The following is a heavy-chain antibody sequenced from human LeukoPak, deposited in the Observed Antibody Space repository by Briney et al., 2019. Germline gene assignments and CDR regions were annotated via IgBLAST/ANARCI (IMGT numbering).Heavy chain of an antibody. CDR1: GFTFSSYG. D-gene: IGHD3-22*01. CDR2: IRYDGSNK. J-gene: IGHJ4*02. V-gene: IGHV3-30*02. CDR3: AKAYYYDSSGYYFFDY. Sequence: PGGSLRLSCAASGFTFSSYGMHWVRQAPGKGLEWVAFIRYDGSNKYYADSVKGRFTISRDNSKNTLYLQMNSLRAEDTAVYYCAKAYYYDSSGYYFFDYWGQGTLVTVSS.